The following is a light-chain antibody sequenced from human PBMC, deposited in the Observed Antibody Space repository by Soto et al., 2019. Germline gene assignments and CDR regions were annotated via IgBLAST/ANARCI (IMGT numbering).Light chain of an antibody. J-gene: IGKJ1*01. V-gene: IGKV3-15*01. CDR1: QSVSST. CDR2: GAS. CDR3: QHYNNWPPWT. Sequence: EIVLTQSPATLSLSPGERATLSCRASQSVSSTYLAWYQQKPGQAPRLLIYGASTRATGIPARFSGSGSGTEFTLTISSLQSEDFAVYCCQHYNNWPPWTFGQGTKVDI.